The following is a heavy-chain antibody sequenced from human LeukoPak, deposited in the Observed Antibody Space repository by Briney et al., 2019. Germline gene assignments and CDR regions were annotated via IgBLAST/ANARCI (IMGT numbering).Heavy chain of an antibody. J-gene: IGHJ1*01. Sequence: GGSLRLSCAAPGFTFSSYALSWVPQAPGKGLWWVSSIIVIGGSTYYADSVKGRLTISRDNSKNTLYLQMNSLRAEDTAVYFCAKAHEQSCSSASCYGGYFLHWGQGTLVTVSS. CDR2: IIVIGGST. CDR1: GFTFSSYA. V-gene: IGHV3-23*01. CDR3: AKAHEQSCSSASCYGGYFLH. D-gene: IGHD2-2*01.